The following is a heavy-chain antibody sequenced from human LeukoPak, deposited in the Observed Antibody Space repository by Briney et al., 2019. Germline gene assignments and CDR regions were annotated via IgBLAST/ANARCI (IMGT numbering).Heavy chain of an antibody. CDR3: ARIFYQYGLDV. Sequence: GGSLRLSCAASGLAFGSYEMNWVRQAPGKGLEWVSYISSSGSPIYYADSVKGRFTISRDNAKNSLYLQMNSLRAEDTAVYYCARIFYQYGLDVWGRGTMVTVSS. V-gene: IGHV3-48*03. J-gene: IGHJ6*02. CDR1: GLAFGSYE. CDR2: ISSSGSPI. D-gene: IGHD2-15*01.